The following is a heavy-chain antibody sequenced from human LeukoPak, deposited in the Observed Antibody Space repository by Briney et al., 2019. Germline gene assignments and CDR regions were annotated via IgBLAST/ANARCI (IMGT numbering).Heavy chain of an antibody. Sequence: PSETLSLTCAVYGGSFSGYYWSWIRQPSGKGLEWIGEINHSGSTNYNPSLKSRVTISVDTSKNQFSLKLSSVTAADTAVYYCARGRIQLYYYYGMDVWGQGTTVTVSS. CDR3: ARGRIQLYYYYGMDV. J-gene: IGHJ6*02. CDR2: INHSGST. V-gene: IGHV4-34*01. CDR1: GGSFSGYY. D-gene: IGHD5-18*01.